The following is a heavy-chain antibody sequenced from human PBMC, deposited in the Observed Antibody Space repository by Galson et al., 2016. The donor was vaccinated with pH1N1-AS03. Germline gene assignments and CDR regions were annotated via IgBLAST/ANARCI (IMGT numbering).Heavy chain of an antibody. D-gene: IGHD6-6*01. V-gene: IGHV1-69-2*01. Sequence: VKVSCKVSGYTFTDYNMHWVQQAPGKGLEWMGLVDPDTSKTKYAEKFQGRVTITADTSRDTAYMDLSGLRSADTAIYYCATDGPRGSLSSWGQGTLVAVSS. J-gene: IGHJ4*02. CDR3: ATDGPRGSLSS. CDR1: GYTFTDYN. CDR2: VDPDTSKT.